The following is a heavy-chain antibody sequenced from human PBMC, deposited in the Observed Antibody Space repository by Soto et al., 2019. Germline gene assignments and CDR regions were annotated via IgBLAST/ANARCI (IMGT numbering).Heavy chain of an antibody. CDR1: GYTVTSYG. V-gene: IGHV1-3*01. D-gene: IGHD3-22*01. J-gene: IGHJ6*02. Sequence: QIQLMQAGAEVKKPGASVKVSCKASGYTVTSYGIHWVRHAPGQRLEWTGWSNAGNGNTKYSEKVKGRVTITRGTAARTAYLMLSSLRSKDTAVYYCARDTTGRSAYCRRQCYGMDVWGQGTMVTVSS. CDR3: ARDTTGRSAYCRRQCYGMDV. CDR2: SNAGNGNT.